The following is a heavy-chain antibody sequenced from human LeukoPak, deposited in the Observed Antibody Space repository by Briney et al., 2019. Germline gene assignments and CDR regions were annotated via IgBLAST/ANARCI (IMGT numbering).Heavy chain of an antibody. V-gene: IGHV4-38-2*01. D-gene: IGHD2-21*01. J-gene: IGHJ4*02. Sequence: PSETLSLTCAVSGYSISSGYYWGWIRQPPGKGLEWIGSIYHSGSTYYNPSLKSLVTISVDTSKNQFSLKLSSVTAADSAVYYCGRQGSDCYPDYLGQGTLVTVSS. CDR3: GRQGSDCYPDY. CDR2: IYHSGST. CDR1: GYSISSGYY.